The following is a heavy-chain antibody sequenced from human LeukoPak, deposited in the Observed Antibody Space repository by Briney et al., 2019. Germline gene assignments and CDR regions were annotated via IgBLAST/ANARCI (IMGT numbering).Heavy chain of an antibody. CDR3: AGYDILTGLWD. CDR2: INHGGTT. J-gene: IGHJ4*02. CDR1: GGSFSGYY. D-gene: IGHD3-9*01. Sequence: PSETLSLTCAVYGGSFSGYYWNWIRQPPGKGLEWIGEINHGGTTNYNPSLKSRVTISVDTSKNQFSLKLNSVTAADTAVYYCAGYDILTGLWDWDQGALVTVSS. V-gene: IGHV4-34*01.